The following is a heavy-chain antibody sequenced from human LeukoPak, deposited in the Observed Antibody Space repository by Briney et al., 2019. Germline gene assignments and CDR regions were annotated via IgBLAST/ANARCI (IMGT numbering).Heavy chain of an antibody. Sequence: GASMKVSCKASGGTFSSYAISWVRQAPGQGLEWMGGIIPIFGTANYAQKFQGRVTITADESTSTAYMELSSLRSEDTAVYYCARANSGYDSCMFYWGQGTLVTVSS. D-gene: IGHD5-12*01. V-gene: IGHV1-69*13. J-gene: IGHJ4*02. CDR3: ARANSGYDSCMFY. CDR1: GGTFSSYA. CDR2: IIPIFGTA.